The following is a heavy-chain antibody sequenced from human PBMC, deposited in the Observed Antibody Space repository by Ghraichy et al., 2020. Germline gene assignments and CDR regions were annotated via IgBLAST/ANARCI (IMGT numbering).Heavy chain of an antibody. CDR3: ARADRSWYSRVFDY. J-gene: IGHJ4*02. D-gene: IGHD6-13*01. CDR2: IYHSGST. CDR1: GYSISSGYY. Sequence: SQTLSLTCTVSGYSISSGYYWGWIRQPPGKGLEWIGSIYHSGSTYYNPSLKSRVTISVDTSKNQFSLKLSSVTAADTAVYYCARADRSWYSRVFDYWGQGTLVTVSS. V-gene: IGHV4-38-2*02.